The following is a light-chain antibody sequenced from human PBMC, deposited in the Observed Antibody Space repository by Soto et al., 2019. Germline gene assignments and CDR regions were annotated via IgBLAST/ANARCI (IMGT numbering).Light chain of an antibody. V-gene: IGKV3-20*01. J-gene: IGKJ2*01. CDR3: QQYGSSHPT. CDR2: GAS. Sequence: EIVLTQSPGTLSFSPGERATLSCRASQSVSSNYLAWHQQKPGQAPRLLIYGASSRATGIPDRFSGSGSGTDFTLTVSRLEPEDFAVFYCQQYGSSHPTFGQGTK. CDR1: QSVSSNY.